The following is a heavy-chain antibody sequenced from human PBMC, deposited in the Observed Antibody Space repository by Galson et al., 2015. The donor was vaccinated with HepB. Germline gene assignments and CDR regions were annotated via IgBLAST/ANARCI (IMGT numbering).Heavy chain of an antibody. V-gene: IGHV7-4-1*02. Sequence: SVKVSCKASGYTFTSYAMNWVRQAPGQGLEWMGWINTNTGNPTYAQGFTGRFVFSLDTSVSTAYLQISSLKAEDTAVYYCARLSSGWYFSYYYMDVWGKGTTVTVSS. CDR1: GYTFTSYA. J-gene: IGHJ6*03. CDR3: ARLSSGWYFSYYYMDV. D-gene: IGHD6-19*01. CDR2: INTNTGNP.